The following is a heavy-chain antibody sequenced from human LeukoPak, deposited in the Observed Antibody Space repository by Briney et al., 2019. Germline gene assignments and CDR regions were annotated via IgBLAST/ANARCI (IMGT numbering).Heavy chain of an antibody. Sequence: KPSQTLSLTCTVSGGSISSGSYYWSWIRQPPGKGLERIGYIYYSGSTYYNPSLKSRVTISVDTSKNQFSLRLSSVTAADTAVYYCARANQGGYYDSSGYYPFDYWGQGTLVTVSS. CDR3: ARANQGGYYDSSGYYPFDY. V-gene: IGHV4-30-4*08. CDR2: IYYSGST. J-gene: IGHJ4*02. D-gene: IGHD3-22*01. CDR1: GGSISSGSYY.